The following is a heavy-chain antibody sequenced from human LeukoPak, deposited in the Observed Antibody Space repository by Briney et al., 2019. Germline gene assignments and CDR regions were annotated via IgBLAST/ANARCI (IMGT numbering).Heavy chain of an antibody. J-gene: IGHJ6*03. D-gene: IGHD1-26*01. Sequence: SETLSLTCTVSGDSISTSNSYWGWIRQPPGKGLEWIGEINHRGSTNYNPSLKSRVTISVDTSKNQFSLKLSSVTAADPAVYYCARGRSGSYLGYYFYMDVWAKGTTVTVSS. CDR1: GDSISTSNSY. CDR3: ARGRSGSYLGYYFYMDV. V-gene: IGHV4-39*07. CDR2: INHRGST.